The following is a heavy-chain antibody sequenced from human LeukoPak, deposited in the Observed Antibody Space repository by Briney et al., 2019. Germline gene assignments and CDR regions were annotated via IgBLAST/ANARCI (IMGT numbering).Heavy chain of an antibody. V-gene: IGHV4-59*01. CDR2: VYYSGST. CDR3: ARGYNWFDS. CDR1: GFTFSNAW. J-gene: IGHJ5*01. Sequence: GSLRLSCAASGFTFSNAWMSWIRQPPGKGLEWIGYVYYSGSTNYNPSLKSRVTISVDTSKNQFSLKLTSVTAADTAMYYCARGYNWFDSWGQGTQVTVSS.